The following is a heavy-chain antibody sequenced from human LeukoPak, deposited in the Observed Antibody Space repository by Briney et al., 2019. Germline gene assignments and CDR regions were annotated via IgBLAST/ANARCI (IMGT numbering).Heavy chain of an antibody. Sequence: SETLSLTCTVSSGSISSSNYYWGWIRQPPGKGLECIGSIYYSGTTYYNPSLKSRVTISVDTSKNQFSLKLNSVTAADTALYYCAAHRRGSGQINWFDPWGQGTLVTVSS. CDR1: SGSISSSNYY. CDR3: AAHRRGSGQINWFDP. V-gene: IGHV4-39*01. J-gene: IGHJ5*02. D-gene: IGHD3-10*01. CDR2: IYYSGTT.